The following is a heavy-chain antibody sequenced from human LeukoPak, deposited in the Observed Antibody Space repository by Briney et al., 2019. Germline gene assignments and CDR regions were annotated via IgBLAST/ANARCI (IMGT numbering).Heavy chain of an antibody. V-gene: IGHV3-53*01. CDR3: SRGVEPLAANTLAY. CDR1: GFTVITND. CDR2: LYSDGNT. J-gene: IGHJ4*02. Sequence: GGSLRLSCAASGFTVITNDMTWVRQAPGKGLEWVSVLYSDGNTKYADSVQGRFTISRDNSKNTLYPEMNSLSPDDTAVYYCSRGVEPLAANTLAYWGQGTLVTVSS. D-gene: IGHD1-14*01.